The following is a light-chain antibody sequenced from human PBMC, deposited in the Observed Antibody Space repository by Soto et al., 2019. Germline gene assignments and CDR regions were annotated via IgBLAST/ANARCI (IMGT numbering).Light chain of an antibody. J-gene: IGKJ4*01. CDR2: DAS. V-gene: IGKV3-11*01. Sequence: EIVLTQSPATLSLSPGERATLSCRASQSVSIYLAWYQQKAGQAPRLLIYDASKRATGIPARFSGSGSGTDFTLTSSSLEPEDFAVYYCQQRSNQLTFGGGTKVEIK. CDR1: QSVSIY. CDR3: QQRSNQLT.